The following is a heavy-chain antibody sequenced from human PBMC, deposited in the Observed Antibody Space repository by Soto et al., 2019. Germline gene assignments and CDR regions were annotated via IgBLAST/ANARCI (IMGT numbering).Heavy chain of an antibody. CDR1: GGTFSSYA. D-gene: IGHD4-17*01. CDR3: ARAATVTTVDYYYYGMDV. V-gene: IGHV1-69*01. Sequence: QVQLVQSGAEVKKPGSSVKVSYKASGGTFSSYAISWVRQAPGQGLEWMGGIIPIFGTANYAQKFQGRVTITADESTSTAYMELSSLRSEDTAVYYCARAATVTTVDYYYYGMDVWGQGTTVTVSS. CDR2: IIPIFGTA. J-gene: IGHJ6*02.